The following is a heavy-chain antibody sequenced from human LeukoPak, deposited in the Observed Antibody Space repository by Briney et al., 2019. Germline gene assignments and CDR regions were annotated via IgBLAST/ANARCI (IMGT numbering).Heavy chain of an antibody. CDR3: ARAASGSYLREGFDT. V-gene: IGHV1-8*03. D-gene: IGHD3-10*01. Sequence: ASVKVSCKASGYTFTSYDINWVRQATGQGLEWMGWMNPNSGNTGYAQKFQGRVTFTRDTSIGTAHMELSSLRSEDTAVYYCARAASGSYLREGFDTWGQGTLVTVSS. J-gene: IGHJ5*02. CDR1: GYTFTSYD. CDR2: MNPNSGNT.